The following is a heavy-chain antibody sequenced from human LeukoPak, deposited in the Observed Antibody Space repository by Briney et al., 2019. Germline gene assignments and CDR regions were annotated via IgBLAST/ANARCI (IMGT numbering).Heavy chain of an antibody. Sequence: ASVKVSCKASGYTFTSYDINWVRQAPGQGLEWMGWMNPNSGNTGYAQKFQGRVTMTRNTSISTAYMELSSLRSEDTAVYYCARGSPTIFGVVNPFDPWGQGTLVTVSS. CDR1: GYTFTSYD. D-gene: IGHD3-3*01. J-gene: IGHJ5*02. V-gene: IGHV1-8*01. CDR2: MNPNSGNT. CDR3: ARGSPTIFGVVNPFDP.